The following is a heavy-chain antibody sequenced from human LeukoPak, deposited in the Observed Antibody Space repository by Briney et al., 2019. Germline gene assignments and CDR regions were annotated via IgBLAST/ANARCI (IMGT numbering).Heavy chain of an antibody. D-gene: IGHD3-10*01. CDR1: GFTFSKYS. Sequence: GGSLRLSCAASGFTFSKYSMNWFRQAPGKGLEWVSSISSSSSYIYYADSVKGRFTISRDNAKNSLYLQMNSLRAEDTAVYYCARDLSYGSEYYFDYWGQGTLVTVSS. CDR3: ARDLSYGSEYYFDY. J-gene: IGHJ4*02. CDR2: ISSSSSYI. V-gene: IGHV3-21*01.